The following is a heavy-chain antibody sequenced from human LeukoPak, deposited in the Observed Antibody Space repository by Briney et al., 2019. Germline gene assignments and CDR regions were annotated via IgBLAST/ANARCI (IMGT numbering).Heavy chain of an antibody. J-gene: IGHJ4*02. CDR1: GYTFTSYY. D-gene: IGHD3-22*01. V-gene: IGHV1-46*01. Sequence: ASVKVSCKASGYTFTSYYMHWVRQAPGQGLEWMGIINPSGGSTSYAQKFQGRVTMTRDTSTSTVYMELSSLRSEDTAVCYCAREAYYYDSSGYYLGYWGQGTLVTVSS. CDR3: AREAYYYDSSGYYLGY. CDR2: INPSGGST.